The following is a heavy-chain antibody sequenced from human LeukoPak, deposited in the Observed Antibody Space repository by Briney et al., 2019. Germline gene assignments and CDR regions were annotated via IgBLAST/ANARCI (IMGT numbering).Heavy chain of an antibody. CDR3: ARAIVGATKGGAFDI. CDR2: ISSSSSYI. CDR1: GFTFSSYS. Sequence: TGGSLRLSCAASGFTFSSYSMNRVRQAPGKGLEWVSSISSSSSYIYYADSVKGRFTISRDNAKNSLYLQMNSLRAEDTAVYYCARAIVGATKGGAFDIWGQGTMVTVSS. J-gene: IGHJ3*02. D-gene: IGHD1-26*01. V-gene: IGHV3-21*01.